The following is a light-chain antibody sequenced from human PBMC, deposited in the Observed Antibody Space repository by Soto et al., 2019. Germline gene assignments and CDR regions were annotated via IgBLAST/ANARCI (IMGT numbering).Light chain of an antibody. Sequence: QSVLTQPPSASGTPGQRLTISCSGDSSNIEKNYVYWYRQLPGTAPKLLIYSNDQRPSGVPDRFSASKSGTSASLAISGLRSGDEAYYYCAAWDDSLSGHVLFGGGTKLTVL. CDR1: SSNIEKNY. V-gene: IGLV1-47*01. CDR3: AAWDDSLSGHVL. CDR2: SND. J-gene: IGLJ2*01.